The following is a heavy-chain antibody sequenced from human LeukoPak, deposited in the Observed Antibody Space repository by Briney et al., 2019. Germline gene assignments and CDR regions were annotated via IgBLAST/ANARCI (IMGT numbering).Heavy chain of an antibody. Sequence: GGSLRLSCAASGFTFSSCWMTWVRQAPGKGLEWVANIKQDGNEKYYVDSVKGRFSISRDNAKNSVYLQMNSLRAEDTAVYYCTRDEVWGQGTLVTVSS. J-gene: IGHJ4*02. CDR1: GFTFSSCW. CDR3: TRDEV. V-gene: IGHV3-7*04. CDR2: IKQDGNEK.